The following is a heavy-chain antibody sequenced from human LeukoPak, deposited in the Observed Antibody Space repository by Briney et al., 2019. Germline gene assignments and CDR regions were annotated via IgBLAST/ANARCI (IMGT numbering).Heavy chain of an antibody. CDR3: ARAPSDYGGNSVYFDY. J-gene: IGHJ4*02. CDR1: GGSISSYY. Sequence: SETLSLTCTVSGGSISSYYWNWIRQPAGKGLEWIGRIYTSGSTNYNPSLKSRVTMSVDTSKNQFSLKLSSVTAADTAVYYCARAPSDYGGNSVYFDYWGQGTLVTVSS. CDR2: IYTSGST. D-gene: IGHD4-23*01. V-gene: IGHV4-4*07.